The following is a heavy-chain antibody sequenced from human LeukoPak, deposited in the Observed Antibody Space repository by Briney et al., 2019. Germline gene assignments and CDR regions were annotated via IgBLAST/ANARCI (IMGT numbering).Heavy chain of an antibody. CDR3: ARERVDAHLAAAALGY. CDR2: ISAYNGNT. V-gene: IGHV1-18*01. J-gene: IGHJ4*02. D-gene: IGHD6-13*01. CDR1: GYTFTSYG. Sequence: ASVKVSCKASGYTFTSYGISWVRQAPGQGLEWMGWISAYNGNTNYAQKLQGRVTMTTDTSTSTAYMELRSLRSDDTAVYYCARERVDAHLAAAALGYWGQGTLVTVSS.